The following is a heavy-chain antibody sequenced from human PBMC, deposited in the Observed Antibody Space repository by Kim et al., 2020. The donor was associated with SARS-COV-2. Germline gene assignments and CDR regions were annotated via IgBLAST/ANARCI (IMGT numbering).Heavy chain of an antibody. Sequence: NPSLARRVTISVDTSKTQFSPKLRAVTAADTAVYYCARVVAVARSFDCWGQGTLLTVSS. J-gene: IGHJ4*02. V-gene: IGHV4-30-2*04. D-gene: IGHD6-19*01. CDR3: ARVVAVARSFDC.